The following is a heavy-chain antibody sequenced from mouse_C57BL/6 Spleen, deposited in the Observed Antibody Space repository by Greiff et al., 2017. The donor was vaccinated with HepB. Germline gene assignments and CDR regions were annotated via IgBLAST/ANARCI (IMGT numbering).Heavy chain of an antibody. CDR3: ARRYDGSAWFAY. D-gene: IGHD2-3*01. J-gene: IGHJ3*01. V-gene: IGHV1-82*01. CDR2: IYPGDGDT. CDR1: GYAFSSSW. Sequence: VKLLESGPELVKPGASVKISCKASGYAFSSSWMNWVKQRPGKGLEWIGRIYPGDGDTNYNGKFKGKATLTADKSSNTAYMQLSSLTSEDSAVYFGARRYDGSAWFAYWGQGTLVTVSA.